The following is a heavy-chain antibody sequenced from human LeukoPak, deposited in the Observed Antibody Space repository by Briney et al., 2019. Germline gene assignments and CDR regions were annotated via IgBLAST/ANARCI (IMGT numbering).Heavy chain of an antibody. CDR3: TRRQTTMTNFDY. J-gene: IGHJ4*02. CDR1: GFTFSGSA. V-gene: IGHV3-73*01. D-gene: IGHD4-17*01. Sequence: GGSLRLSCAASGFTFSGSAMHWVRQASGKGLEWVGRIRSKTNNYATAYAASVKGRFTISRDDSKNTAYLQMDSLKTEDTAVYYCTRRQTTMTNFDYWGQGTLVTVSS. CDR2: IRSKTNNYAT.